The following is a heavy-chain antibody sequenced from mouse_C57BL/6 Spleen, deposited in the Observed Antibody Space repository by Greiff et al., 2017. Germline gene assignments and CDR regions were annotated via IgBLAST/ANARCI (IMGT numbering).Heavy chain of an antibody. Sequence: VQLQQSGAELVKPGASVKMSCKASGYTFTSYWITWVKQRPGQGLEWIGDIYPGSGSTNYNEKFKGKATLTVDTSSSTAYMQLSSLTSEDSAVYYCARFEVVATDYWGQGTTLTVSS. J-gene: IGHJ2*01. CDR2: IYPGSGST. CDR1: GYTFTSYW. CDR3: ARFEVVATDY. D-gene: IGHD1-1*01. V-gene: IGHV1-55*01.